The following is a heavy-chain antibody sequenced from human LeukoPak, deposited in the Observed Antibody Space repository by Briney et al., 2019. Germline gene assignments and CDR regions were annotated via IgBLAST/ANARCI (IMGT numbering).Heavy chain of an antibody. D-gene: IGHD6-19*01. J-gene: IGHJ6*02. CDR3: ARDSSGWKDYGMDV. CDR1: GFTFSDYD. Sequence: GGSLRLSCAASGFTFSDYDMSWVRQAPGKGLEWVSYISSSSSYTNYADSVKGRFTISRDNSKNTLYLQMNSLRAESTRVYYCARDSSGWKDYGMDVWGQGTTVTVSS. CDR2: ISSSSSYT. V-gene: IGHV3-11*05.